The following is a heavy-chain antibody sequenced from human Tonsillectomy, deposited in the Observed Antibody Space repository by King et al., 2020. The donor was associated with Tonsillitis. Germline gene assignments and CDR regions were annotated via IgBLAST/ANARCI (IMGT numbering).Heavy chain of an antibody. Sequence: QLVQSGAEVKKPGSSVKVSCKASGGSFSSYAISWVPQAPGQGLECMGGIIPPFGIANYAQKFPGRATITADESTSTAYMELSSLRSEDTAVYYCARAHSSGYWAYNYYMDVWGKGTTVTVSS. D-gene: IGHD3-22*01. CDR1: GGSFSSYA. J-gene: IGHJ6*03. CDR2: IIPPFGIA. CDR3: ARAHSSGYWAYNYYMDV. V-gene: IGHV1-69*01.